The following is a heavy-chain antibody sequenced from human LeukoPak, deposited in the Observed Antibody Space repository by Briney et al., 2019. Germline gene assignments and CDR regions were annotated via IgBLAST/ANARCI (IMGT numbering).Heavy chain of an antibody. D-gene: IGHD7-27*01. CDR1: GGSFSGYY. V-gene: IGHV4-34*01. Sequence: SETLSLTRAVYGGSFSGYYWSWIRQPPGKGLEWIGEINHSGSTNYNPSLKSRVTISVDTSKNQFSLKLSSVTAADTAVYYCRRGLGIVDYWGQGTLVTVSS. CDR2: INHSGST. J-gene: IGHJ4*02. CDR3: RRGLGIVDY.